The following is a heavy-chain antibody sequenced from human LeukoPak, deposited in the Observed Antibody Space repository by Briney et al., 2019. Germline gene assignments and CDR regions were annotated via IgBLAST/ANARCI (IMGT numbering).Heavy chain of an antibody. CDR3: AKGLGYCSSTSCSPFWGMDV. CDR2: IRYDGSNK. V-gene: IGHV3-30*02. D-gene: IGHD2-2*01. CDR1: GFTFSSYG. Sequence: PGGSLRLSCAASGFTFSSYGMHWVRQAPGKGLEWVAFIRYDGSNKYCADSVKGRFTISRDNSKNTLYLQMNSLRAEDTAVYYCAKGLGYCSSTSCSPFWGMDVWGQGTTVTVSS. J-gene: IGHJ6*02.